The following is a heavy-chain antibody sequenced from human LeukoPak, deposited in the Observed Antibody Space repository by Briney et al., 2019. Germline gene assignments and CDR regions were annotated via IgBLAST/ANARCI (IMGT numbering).Heavy chain of an antibody. Sequence: GGSLRLSCAASGFTFSDYAVSWVRQAPGKGLEWVSGIGSSGVNTDYATSVKGRFTISRDNTKSTLHLLMNSLRVEDTATYYCAKGRNSGSYFGIDPWGQGTPVSVSS. V-gene: IGHV3-23*01. CDR2: IGSSGVNT. CDR1: GFTFSDYA. D-gene: IGHD3-10*01. CDR3: AKGRNSGSYFGIDP. J-gene: IGHJ5*02.